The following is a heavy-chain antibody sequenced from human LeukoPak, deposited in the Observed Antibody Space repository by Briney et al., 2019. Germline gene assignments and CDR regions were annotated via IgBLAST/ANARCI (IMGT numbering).Heavy chain of an antibody. J-gene: IGHJ4*02. V-gene: IGHV4-34*01. D-gene: IGHD5-24*01. CDR1: GGSLSGFY. CDR2: INHSGST. Sequence: SETLSLTCAVYGGSLSGFYWSWIRQSPGKGLEWIGEINHSGSTNYNPSLKSRVTISVDTSKNQFSLKLNSVTAADTAVYYCARGRDGYNFLNRGEYYYFDYWGQGTLVTVSS. CDR3: ARGRDGYNFLNRGEYYYFDY.